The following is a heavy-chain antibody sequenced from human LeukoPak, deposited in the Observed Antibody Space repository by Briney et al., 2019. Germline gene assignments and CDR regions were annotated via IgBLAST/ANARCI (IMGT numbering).Heavy chain of an antibody. Sequence: GGSLRLSCAASGFTFSTYAMHWVRQAPGKGLEWVAIISSDGSNTYYADSVKGRFSVSRDNSKNTQYLQMSSLRDEDTAVSYCAGVSESGWYFFDYWGQGTLVTVSS. V-gene: IGHV3-30*03. CDR3: AGVSESGWYFFDY. CDR1: GFTFSTYA. J-gene: IGHJ4*02. D-gene: IGHD6-19*01. CDR2: ISSDGSNT.